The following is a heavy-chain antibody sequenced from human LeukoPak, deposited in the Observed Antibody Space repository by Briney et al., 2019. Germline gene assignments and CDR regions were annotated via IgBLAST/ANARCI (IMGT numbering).Heavy chain of an antibody. CDR3: AKVGYSRPTVDY. Sequence: GMSLRLSCAASGFTFNVYGIHWVRQAPGKGLEWVAVIWNDGSNKYYADSVKGRFTISRDNSKNTLYLQMNSLRAEDTAVYYCAKVGYSRPTVDYWGQGTLVTVSS. CDR1: GFTFNVYG. V-gene: IGHV3-33*06. CDR2: IWNDGSNK. J-gene: IGHJ4*02. D-gene: IGHD6-13*01.